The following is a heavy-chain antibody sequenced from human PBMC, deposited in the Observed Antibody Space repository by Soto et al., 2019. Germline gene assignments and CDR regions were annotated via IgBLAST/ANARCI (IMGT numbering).Heavy chain of an antibody. Sequence: VQLTESGPGLVRPSGTLSLTCAVSGGSITTSVLSTWVRQFPGTGIEWIGEISHDGNTNYNPSLAGRVTMSVDLSNRQFSLTVASVSAANSAVYFCAGGRDYDYWGQGTLVTVSS. CDR2: ISHDGNT. CDR3: AGGRDYDY. CDR1: GGSITTSVL. V-gene: IGHV4-4*02. J-gene: IGHJ4*02. D-gene: IGHD1-26*01.